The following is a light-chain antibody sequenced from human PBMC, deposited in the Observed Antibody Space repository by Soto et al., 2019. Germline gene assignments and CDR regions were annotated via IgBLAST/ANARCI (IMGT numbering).Light chain of an antibody. CDR3: QQYGSSPIT. V-gene: IGKV3-20*01. J-gene: IGKJ5*01. CDR2: SAS. CDR1: QSVASSY. Sequence: EVVLTQSPGTLSLSPGERVTLSCRASQSVASSYLAWYQQKPGRAPRLLFYSASSRATGIPDRFSGSGSGTDFTLTISRLEPEDFAVYYCQQYGSSPITFGQGARLDIK.